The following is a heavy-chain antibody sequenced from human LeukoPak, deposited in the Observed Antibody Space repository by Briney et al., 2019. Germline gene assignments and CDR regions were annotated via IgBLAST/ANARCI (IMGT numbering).Heavy chain of an antibody. D-gene: IGHD4-17*01. V-gene: IGHV4-34*01. CDR2: IYHSGST. CDR3: ARGNPTTVTMPIDY. J-gene: IGHJ4*02. Sequence: PSETLSLTCAVYGGSFSGYYWSWIRQPPGKGLEWIGEIYHSGSTNYNPSLKSRVTISVDTSKNQFSLKLSSVTAADTAVYYCARGNPTTVTMPIDYWGQGTLVTVSS. CDR1: GGSFSGYY.